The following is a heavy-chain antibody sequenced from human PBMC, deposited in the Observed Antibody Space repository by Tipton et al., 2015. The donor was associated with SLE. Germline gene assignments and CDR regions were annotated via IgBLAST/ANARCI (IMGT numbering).Heavy chain of an antibody. CDR1: GVSISSHW. D-gene: IGHD2-15*01. J-gene: IGHJ4*02. CDR2: IHYSGST. CDR3: ARFKDRSYYFDY. Sequence: SLRLSCAVSGVSISSHWWSWVRQSPGKGLEWIGEIHYSGSTYYNPSLKSRVTISVDTSKNQFSLKLSSVTAADTAVYYCARFKDRSYYFDYWGQGTLVTVSS. V-gene: IGHV4-4*02.